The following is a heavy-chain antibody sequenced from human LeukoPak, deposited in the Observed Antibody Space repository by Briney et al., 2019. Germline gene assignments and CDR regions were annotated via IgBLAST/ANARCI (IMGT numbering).Heavy chain of an antibody. D-gene: IGHD6-13*01. CDR3: ASNFAGSSRDY. CDR1: GFTFSIYW. Sequence: PGGSLRLSCAASGFTFSIYWMHWVRQAPGKGLVWVSRISPDGSSTNYADSVKGRFTISRDNAGNILYLQMNSLRAEDTAVYYCASNFAGSSRDYWGQGTLVTVSS. J-gene: IGHJ4*02. V-gene: IGHV3-74*01. CDR2: ISPDGSST.